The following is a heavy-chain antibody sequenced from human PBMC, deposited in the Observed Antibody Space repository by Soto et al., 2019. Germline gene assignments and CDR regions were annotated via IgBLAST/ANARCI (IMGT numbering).Heavy chain of an antibody. J-gene: IGHJ4*02. D-gene: IGHD5-18*01. CDR3: ARGAMANFDY. V-gene: IGHV1-69*13. CDR1: GGTFGSQG. CDR2: FIAMLGTP. Sequence: SVKVSCKASGGTFGSQGIAWVRQAPGQGLEWMGGFIAMLGTPTYAKKVQGRATITADESLTSSYLELRSLRSEDTGVYFCARGAMANFDYWGQGTVVTVSS.